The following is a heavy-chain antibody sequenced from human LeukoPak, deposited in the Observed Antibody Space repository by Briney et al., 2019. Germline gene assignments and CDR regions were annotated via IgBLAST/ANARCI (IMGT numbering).Heavy chain of an antibody. CDR2: INPSGGST. Sequence: GASVKISCKASGYSFTSQDMHWVRQAPGQGLEWMGIINPSGGSTSYAQKFQGRVTMTRDTSTSTVYMELSSLRSEDTAVYYCARGGCSGGSCYRYYYYYYMDVWGKGTTVTISS. V-gene: IGHV1-46*01. D-gene: IGHD2-15*01. J-gene: IGHJ6*03. CDR1: GYSFTSQD. CDR3: ARGGCSGGSCYRYYYYYYMDV.